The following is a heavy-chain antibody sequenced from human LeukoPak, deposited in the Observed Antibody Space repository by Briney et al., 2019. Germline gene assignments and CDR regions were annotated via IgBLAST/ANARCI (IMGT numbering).Heavy chain of an antibody. V-gene: IGHV3-30-3*01. CDR1: GFTFSSYA. Sequence: GGSLRLSCAASGFTFSSYAMHWVRQAPGKGLEWVAVISYDGSNKYYADSVKGRFTISRDNSKNTLYLQMNSLRAEDTAVYYCAREFVDSSGYYPDYWGQGTLVTVSS. J-gene: IGHJ4*02. CDR2: ISYDGSNK. D-gene: IGHD3-22*01. CDR3: AREFVDSSGYYPDY.